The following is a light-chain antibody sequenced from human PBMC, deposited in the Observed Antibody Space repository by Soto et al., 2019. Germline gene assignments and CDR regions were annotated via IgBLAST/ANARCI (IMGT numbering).Light chain of an antibody. J-gene: IGKJ5*01. Sequence: DIVMTQSPATLSVSPGERATLSCRASQSMSNNLAWYRQKPGQAPRLLIYGASTRDTGIPDRLSGSGSGTEFTLTISSLQSECFAIYYCQQYHNWPPFTFGQGTRLEIK. CDR2: GAS. CDR1: QSMSNN. CDR3: QQYHNWPPFT. V-gene: IGKV3-15*01.